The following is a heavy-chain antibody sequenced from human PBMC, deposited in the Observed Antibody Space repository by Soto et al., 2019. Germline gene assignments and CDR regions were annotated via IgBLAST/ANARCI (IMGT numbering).Heavy chain of an antibody. J-gene: IGHJ5*02. D-gene: IGHD5-18*01. CDR2: INSDGSST. CDR1: GFTFSSYW. Sequence: RRLSCAASGFTFSSYWMHWVRQAPGKGLVWVSRINSDGSSTSYADSVKGRFTISRDNAKNTLYLQMNSLRAEDTAVYYCARAGYSYGPHANWFDPWGQGTLVTVS. CDR3: ARAGYSYGPHANWFDP. V-gene: IGHV3-74*01.